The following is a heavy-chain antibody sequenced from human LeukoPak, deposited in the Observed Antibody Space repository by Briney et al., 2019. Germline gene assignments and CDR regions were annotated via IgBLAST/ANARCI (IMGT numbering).Heavy chain of an antibody. CDR2: ISSSSSYI. J-gene: IGHJ4*02. V-gene: IGHV3-21*01. D-gene: IGHD3-3*01. CDR3: ARDPNSYDFWSGYFSYFDY. CDR1: GFTFSSYS. Sequence: GGSLRLSCAASGFTFSSYSMNWVRQAPVKGLEWVSSISSSSSYIYYADSVKGRFTISRDNAKNSLYLQMNSLRAEDTAVYYCARDPNSYDFWSGYFSYFDYWGQGTLVTVSS.